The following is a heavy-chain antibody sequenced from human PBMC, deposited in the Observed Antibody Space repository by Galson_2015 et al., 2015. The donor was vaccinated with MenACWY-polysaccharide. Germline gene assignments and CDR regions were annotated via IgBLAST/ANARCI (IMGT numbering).Heavy chain of an antibody. D-gene: IGHD2-21*02. CDR2: INTDGSST. J-gene: IGHJ3*01. CDR3: ARDPHCGAGCSIHDAFDV. Sequence: SLRLSCAASGFTFSSYWMHWVRQAPGEGLVWVSRINTDGSSTSYADSVKGRFTVSRDNAKNTVYPRMNSLRAEDTAVYYCARDPHCGAGCSIHDAFDVWGQGTKVTVSS. V-gene: IGHV3-74*01. CDR1: GFTFSSYW.